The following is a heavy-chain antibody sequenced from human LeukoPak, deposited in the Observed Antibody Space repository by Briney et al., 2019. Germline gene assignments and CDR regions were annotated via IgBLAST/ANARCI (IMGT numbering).Heavy chain of an antibody. CDR2: IYYSAST. Sequence: SPFISLPCSVSGCSISSSYWSCFRQPPGKGLHWIGYIYYSASTNYTPSLKSRVTISVHTSKNHFSLQLSSVTAADTAVYYSARVSMAYYYYTDLWGKGTTVTVSS. CDR3: ARVSMAYYYYTDL. V-gene: IGHV4-59*01. J-gene: IGHJ6*03. CDR1: GCSISSSY. D-gene: IGHD2-8*01.